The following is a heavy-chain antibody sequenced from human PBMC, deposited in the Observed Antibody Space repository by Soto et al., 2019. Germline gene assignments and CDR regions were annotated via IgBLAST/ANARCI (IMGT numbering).Heavy chain of an antibody. V-gene: IGHV4-4*02. CDR2: IYHSGST. Sequence: PSETLSLTCAVSGGSISSSNWWSWVRQPPGKGLEWIGEIYHSGSTNYNPSLKSRVTISVDKSKNQFSLKLSSVTAADTAVYYCARVSGSYYYGMDVWGQGITVNVSS. J-gene: IGHJ6*02. CDR3: ARVSGSYYYGMDV. D-gene: IGHD1-26*01. CDR1: GGSISSSNW.